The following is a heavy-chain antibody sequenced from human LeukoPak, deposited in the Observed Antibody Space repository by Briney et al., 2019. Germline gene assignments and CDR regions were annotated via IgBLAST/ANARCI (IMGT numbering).Heavy chain of an antibody. Sequence: TGGSLRLSCAASGFTFSSYEMNWVRQAPGKGLEWVANIKHDGSEISYVDSVKGRFTISRDDAKKSLYLQMNTLRAEDTAVYYCARLRLGSSGWHYSDYWGQGTLVTVSS. V-gene: IGHV3-7*03. CDR1: GFTFSSYE. D-gene: IGHD6-19*01. J-gene: IGHJ4*02. CDR3: ARLRLGSSGWHYSDY. CDR2: IKHDGSEI.